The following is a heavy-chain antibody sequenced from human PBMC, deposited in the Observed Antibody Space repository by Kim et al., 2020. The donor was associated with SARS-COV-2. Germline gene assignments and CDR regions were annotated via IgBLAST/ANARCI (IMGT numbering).Heavy chain of an antibody. J-gene: IGHJ4*02. CDR3: AKGVGAIPPSDPFDY. Sequence: GGSLRLSCAASGFTFDDYAMHWVRQAPGKGLEWVSGISWNSGSIGYADSVKGRFTISRDNAKNSLYLQMNSLRAEDTALYYCAKGVGAIPPSDPFDYWGQGTLVTVSS. CDR1: GFTFDDYA. D-gene: IGHD1-26*01. V-gene: IGHV3-9*01. CDR2: ISWNSGSI.